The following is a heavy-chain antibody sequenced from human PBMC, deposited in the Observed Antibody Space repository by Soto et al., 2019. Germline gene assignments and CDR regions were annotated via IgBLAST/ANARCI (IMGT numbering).Heavy chain of an antibody. CDR2: IYHSGNP. CDR3: ARGYCSGGSCQGTFDI. Sequence: PSETLSLTCTVSGGSISSSNWWSWVRQSPGKGLEWIGEIYHSGNPNYNPSLRSRVTISVDKSKNQFSLELNSVTAADTAVYYCARGYCSGGSCQGTFDIWGQGTMVT. CDR1: GGSISSSNW. J-gene: IGHJ3*02. D-gene: IGHD2-15*01. V-gene: IGHV4-4*02.